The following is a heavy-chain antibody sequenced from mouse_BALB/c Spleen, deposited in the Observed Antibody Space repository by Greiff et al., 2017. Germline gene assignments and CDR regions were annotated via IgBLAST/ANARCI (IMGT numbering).Heavy chain of an antibody. V-gene: IGHV1-7*01. J-gene: IGHJ4*01. Sequence: QVQLKESGAELAKPGASVKMSCKASGYTFTSYWMHWVKQRPGQGLEWIGYINPSTGYTEYNQKFKDKATLTADKSSSTAYMQLSSLTSEDSAVYYCARWDDYDNSLMDYWGQGTSVTVSS. CDR2: INPSTGYT. D-gene: IGHD2-1*01. CDR1: GYTFTSYW. CDR3: ARWDDYDNSLMDY.